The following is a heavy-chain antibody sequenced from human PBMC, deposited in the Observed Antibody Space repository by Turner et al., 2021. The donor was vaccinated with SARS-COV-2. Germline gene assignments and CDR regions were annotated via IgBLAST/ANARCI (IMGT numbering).Heavy chain of an antibody. Sequence: QVQLVQSGAELKKPGASVKVSCTTSGYTFTDYYIHWVRQAPGQGLEWREWNSPNIGGTHYALKFQGWVTMTRETSVSVVYLELSRLNSDDTAVYYCARVAFDISPDAFDIWGQGTMVTVSS. CDR2: NSPNIGGT. J-gene: IGHJ3*02. CDR1: GYTFTDYY. CDR3: ARVAFDISPDAFDI. D-gene: IGHD3-22*01. V-gene: IGHV1-2*04.